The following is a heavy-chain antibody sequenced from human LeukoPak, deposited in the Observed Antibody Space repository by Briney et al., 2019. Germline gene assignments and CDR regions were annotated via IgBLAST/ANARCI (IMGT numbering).Heavy chain of an antibody. D-gene: IGHD6-13*01. Sequence: SETLSLTCTVSGGSISSYYWSWIRQPPGKGLEWIGYIYYSGSTNYNPSLKSRVTISVDTSKNQFSLKLSSVTAADTVVYYCARVASGSWYEQYFQHWGQGTLVTVSS. CDR1: GGSISSYY. CDR2: IYYSGST. V-gene: IGHV4-59*01. J-gene: IGHJ1*01. CDR3: ARVASGSWYEQYFQH.